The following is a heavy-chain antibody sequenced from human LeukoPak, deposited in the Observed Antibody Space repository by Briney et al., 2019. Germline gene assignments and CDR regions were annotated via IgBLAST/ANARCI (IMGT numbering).Heavy chain of an antibody. V-gene: IGHV4-59*08. J-gene: IGHJ1*01. CDR3: ARREVTAMGECFQH. CDR1: GSSISSYY. D-gene: IGHD2-21*02. CDR2: VYNSGST. Sequence: SETLSLTCAFSGSSISSYYWTWIRQPPGKGLEWIGYVYNSGSTNYNPSLKSRVTISLDTSKNQFSLKLSSVTAADTAVYYCARREVTAMGECFQHWGQGTLVTVSS.